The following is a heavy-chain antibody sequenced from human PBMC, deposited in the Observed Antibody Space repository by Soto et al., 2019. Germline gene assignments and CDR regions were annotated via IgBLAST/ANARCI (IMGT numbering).Heavy chain of an antibody. J-gene: IGHJ3*02. Sequence: GASVKVSCKASGGTFSSYAISWVRQAPGQGLEWMGGIIPIFGTANYAQKFQGRVTITADESTSTAYMELSSLRSEDTAVYYCASHATSDGYNLPAAFDIWGQGTMVTVSS. V-gene: IGHV1-69*13. CDR3: ASHATSDGYNLPAAFDI. D-gene: IGHD5-12*01. CDR2: IIPIFGTA. CDR1: GGTFSSYA.